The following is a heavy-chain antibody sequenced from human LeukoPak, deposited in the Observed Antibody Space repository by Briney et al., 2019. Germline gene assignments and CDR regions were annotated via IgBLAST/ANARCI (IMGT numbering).Heavy chain of an antibody. D-gene: IGHD3-9*01. CDR2: ISGSGGST. Sequence: PGGSLRLSCAASGFTFSSYAMSWVRQAPGKGLEWVSAISGSGGSTYYADSVKGRFTISRDNSKNTLYLQMNSLRAEDTAVYYCARDGHGITIFGYFPHWGQGTLVTVSS. V-gene: IGHV3-23*01. CDR1: GFTFSSYA. CDR3: ARDGHGITIFGYFPH. J-gene: IGHJ1*01.